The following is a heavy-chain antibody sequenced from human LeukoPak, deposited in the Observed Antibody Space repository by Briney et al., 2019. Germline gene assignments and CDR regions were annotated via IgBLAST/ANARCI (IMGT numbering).Heavy chain of an antibody. V-gene: IGHV3-23*01. CDR3: AKHGDNVWGSFRFGLDY. D-gene: IGHD3-16*02. J-gene: IGHJ4*02. CDR2: IIGSGNSI. CDR1: GFTFNTYA. Sequence: GGSLRLSSAASGFTFNTYAMSWVRQAPGKGLEWVSLIIGSGNSIHYADSVKGRFTISRDNFKNTVLLQLNSLRPEDTAVYYCAKHGDNVWGSFRFGLDYWGQGTLVTVSS.